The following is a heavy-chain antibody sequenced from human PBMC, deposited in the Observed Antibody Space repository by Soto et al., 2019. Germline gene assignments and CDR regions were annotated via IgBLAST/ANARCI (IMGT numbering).Heavy chain of an antibody. Sequence: QVHLVQSGAEVKKPGASVKVSCKASGYTFTRYGITWVRQAPGQGLEWMGWISAHNGNTDYAQKFQGRVIVTRDTSTSTAYMELRSLRSDDTAVYYCARGRYGDYWGQGALVTVSS. V-gene: IGHV1-18*01. D-gene: IGHD1-1*01. J-gene: IGHJ4*02. CDR1: GYTFTRYG. CDR3: ARGRYGDY. CDR2: ISAHNGNT.